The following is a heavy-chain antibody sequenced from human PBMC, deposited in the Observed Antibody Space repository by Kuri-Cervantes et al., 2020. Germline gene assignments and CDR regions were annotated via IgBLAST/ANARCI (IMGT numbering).Heavy chain of an antibody. D-gene: IGHD2-15*01. Sequence: GESLKISCAASGFTFSSYGMHWVRQAPGKGLEWVAVIWYDGSNKYYADSVKGRFTISRDNSKNTLYLHMNSLRAEDTAVYYCARAQIGYCSGGSCYYLYYYYGMDVWGQGTTVTVSS. J-gene: IGHJ6*02. CDR1: GFTFSSYG. CDR2: IWYDGSNK. CDR3: ARAQIGYCSGGSCYYLYYYYGMDV. V-gene: IGHV3-33*01.